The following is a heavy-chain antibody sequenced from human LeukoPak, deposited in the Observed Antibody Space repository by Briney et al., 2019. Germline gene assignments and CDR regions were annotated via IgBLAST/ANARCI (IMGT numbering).Heavy chain of an antibody. J-gene: IGHJ4*02. CDR2: ISGSGGST. V-gene: IGHV3-23*01. CDR1: GFTFKSYG. D-gene: IGHD3-22*01. CDR3: AKETPNAYDSSGYYGGGGYFDY. Sequence: GRTLRLSCAASGFTFKSYGMHWVRQAPGKGLEWVSAISGSGGSTYYADSVKGRFTIARDNCKNTLYLQMNSLRAEDTAVYYCAKETPNAYDSSGYYGGGGYFDYWGQGTLVTVSS.